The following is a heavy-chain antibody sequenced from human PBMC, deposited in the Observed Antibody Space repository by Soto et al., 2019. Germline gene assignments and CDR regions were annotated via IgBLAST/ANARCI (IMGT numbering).Heavy chain of an antibody. CDR2: ISGSGGTT. D-gene: IGHD6-25*01. CDR1: GFTFSSYA. V-gene: IGHV3-23*01. J-gene: IGHJ4*02. Sequence: EVQLLESGGGLVQPGRSLRLSCAASGFTFSSYAMSWVRQGPGKGLGSVSAISGSGGTTYYAASVKGRFTISRDNSKNTLFLQMNSLRAEDTDVYYCAKFFVETGGSSGWPWTFHYWGQGTLVTVPS. CDR3: AKFFVETGGSSGWPWTFHY.